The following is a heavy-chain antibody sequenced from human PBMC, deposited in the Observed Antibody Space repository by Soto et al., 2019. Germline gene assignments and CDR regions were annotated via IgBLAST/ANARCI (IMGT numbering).Heavy chain of an antibody. CDR1: GFTFRSYA. CDR3: ARDRDF. CDR2: ISDSGDST. Sequence: GGSLRLSCAASGFTFRSYAMSWVRQAPGKGLEWVSGISDSGDSTYYADSVKGRFTISRDKSKNTLFLQMNSLRAEDTAVYYCARDRDFLGQGTLVTVSS. V-gene: IGHV3-23*01. J-gene: IGHJ4*02.